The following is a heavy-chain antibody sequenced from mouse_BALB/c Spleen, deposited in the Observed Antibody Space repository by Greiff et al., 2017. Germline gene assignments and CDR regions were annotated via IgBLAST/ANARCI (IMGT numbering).Heavy chain of an antibody. CDR3: ARCYYGSSYYFDY. CDR1: GYSFTGYY. V-gene: IGHV1-26*01. CDR2: INPYNGAT. D-gene: IGHD1-1*01. Sequence: EVQLQQSGPELVKPGASVKISCKASGYSFTGYYMHWVKQSHVKSLEWIGRINPYNGATSYNQNFKDKASLTVDKSSSTAYMELHSLTSEDSAVYYCARCYYGSSYYFDYWGQGTTLTVSS. J-gene: IGHJ2*01.